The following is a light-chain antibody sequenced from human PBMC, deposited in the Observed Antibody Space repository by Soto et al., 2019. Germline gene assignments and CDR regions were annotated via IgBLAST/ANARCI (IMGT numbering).Light chain of an antibody. CDR3: QHYYNYPYS. J-gene: IGKJ2*03. CDR2: AAS. V-gene: IGKV1-8*01. Sequence: AIRMTQSPSSFSASTGDRVTITCRASQDISSYLAWYQQKPGRAPKLLIHAASTLQSGVPSRFSGSGSGTDFIRTISRLQSEDVATYYCQHYYNYPYSFGQGTKLEIK. CDR1: QDISSY.